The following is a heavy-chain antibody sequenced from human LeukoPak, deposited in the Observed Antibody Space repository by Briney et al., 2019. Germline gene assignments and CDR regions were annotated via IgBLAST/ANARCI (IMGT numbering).Heavy chain of an antibody. D-gene: IGHD1-26*01. CDR2: ISPNSGGT. J-gene: IGHJ3*02. Sequence: GASVKVSCKASGYTFTGYYIHWVRQAPGQGLEWMGWISPNSGGTNYAQKFQGRVTMTRDTSISTAYMELSRLRSEDTAVYYCAAGLEVGATGDIWGQGTMVTVSS. V-gene: IGHV1-2*02. CDR3: AAGLEVGATGDI. CDR1: GYTFTGYY.